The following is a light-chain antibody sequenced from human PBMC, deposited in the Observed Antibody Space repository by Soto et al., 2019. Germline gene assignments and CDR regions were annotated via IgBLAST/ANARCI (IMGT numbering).Light chain of an antibody. Sequence: DIQMTQSPSSLSASVGDTVTITCRASQGLIDYLAWYQQRPGKVPKLLIYAASTLQTGVPSRFMGSGAGTDFNLTISSLQPEDGATYDYQKYDTAPQTFGHSTRV. CDR2: AAS. V-gene: IGKV1-27*01. CDR3: QKYDTAPQT. J-gene: IGKJ1*01. CDR1: QGLIDY.